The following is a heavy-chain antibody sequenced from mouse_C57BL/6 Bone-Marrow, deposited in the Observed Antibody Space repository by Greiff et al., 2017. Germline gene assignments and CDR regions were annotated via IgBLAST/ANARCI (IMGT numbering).Heavy chain of an antibody. CDR1: GFSLTSYG. D-gene: IGHD2-4*01. V-gene: IGHV2-6*01. CDR3: ARAQLRRRDYYAMDD. Sequence: QVQLQQSGPGLVAPSQSLSITCTVSGFSLTSYGVDWVRQSPGKGLEWLGVIWGVGSTNYNSALKSRLSISKDNSKSQVFLKMNSLQTDDTAMYYCARAQLRRRDYYAMDDWGQGTSVTVSS. CDR2: IWGVGST. J-gene: IGHJ4*01.